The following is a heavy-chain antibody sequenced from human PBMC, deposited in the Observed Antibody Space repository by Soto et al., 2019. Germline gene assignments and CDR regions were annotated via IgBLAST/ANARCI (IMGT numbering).Heavy chain of an antibody. D-gene: IGHD2-21*02. CDR3: TRVGCGGDCYNDY. CDR2: IRSKAYGGTT. CDR1: GFTFGDYA. J-gene: IGHJ4*02. V-gene: IGHV3-49*04. Sequence: GGSLRLSCTASGFTFGDYAMSWARQAPGKGLEWVGFIRSKAYGGTTEYAASVKGRFTISRDDSKSIAYLQMNSLKTEDTAVYYCTRVGCGGDCYNDYWGQGTLVTVSS.